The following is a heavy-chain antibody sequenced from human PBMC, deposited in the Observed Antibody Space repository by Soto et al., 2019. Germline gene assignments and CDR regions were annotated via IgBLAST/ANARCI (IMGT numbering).Heavy chain of an antibody. CDR3: ARDNYYDSSGYYISFVYFQH. J-gene: IGHJ1*01. CDR2: IWYDGSNK. Sequence: GGSLRLSCAASGFTFSSYGMHWVRQAPGKGLEWVAVIWYDGSNKYYADSVKGRFTISRDNSKNTLYLQMNSLRAEDTAVYYCARDNYYDSSGYYISFVYFQHWGQGTLVTVSS. D-gene: IGHD3-22*01. CDR1: GFTFSSYG. V-gene: IGHV3-33*01.